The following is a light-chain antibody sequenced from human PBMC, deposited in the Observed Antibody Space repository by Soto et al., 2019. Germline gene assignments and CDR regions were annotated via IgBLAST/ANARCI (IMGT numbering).Light chain of an antibody. Sequence: DIQMTQSPSSLSASVGDRVTITCRASQSISSYLNLYQQKPGKAPKLLIYAASSLQSGVPSRFSGSGSGTDFTLTISSLQPEDFATYYCQLCYSTPWTFGQAKKVEIK. CDR3: QLCYSTPWT. J-gene: IGKJ1*01. CDR1: QSISSY. CDR2: AAS. V-gene: IGKV1-39*01.